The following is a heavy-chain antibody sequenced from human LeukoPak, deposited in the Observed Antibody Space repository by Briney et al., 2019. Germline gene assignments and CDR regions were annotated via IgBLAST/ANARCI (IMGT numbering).Heavy chain of an antibody. CDR2: IYYSGST. CDR1: GGSISSYY. CDR3: ARHLSYSSGSDAFDI. J-gene: IGHJ3*02. V-gene: IGHV4-59*08. D-gene: IGHD6-19*01. Sequence: PSETLSLTCTVSGGSISSYYWSWIRQPPGKGLEWIGYIYYSGSTNYNPSLKSAVTISVDTSKNQFSLKLSSVTAADTAVYYCARHLSYSSGSDAFDIWGQGTMVTVSS.